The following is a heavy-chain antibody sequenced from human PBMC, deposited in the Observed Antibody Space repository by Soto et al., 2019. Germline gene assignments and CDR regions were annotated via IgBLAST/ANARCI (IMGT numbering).Heavy chain of an antibody. V-gene: IGHV3-33*01. CDR1: GFTFGSYG. J-gene: IGHJ6*02. D-gene: IGHD4-17*01. Sequence: QVHLAESGGGVVQPGSSLRLSCAASGFTFGSYGMHWVRRAPGKGLGWGAVIWYVGSNKYYADSVKGRFTISRDNSKNTLFLQMNSLRGKDTAVYYCARAVYGDYESYYGMDVWGQGTTVTVSS. CDR2: IWYVGSNK. CDR3: ARAVYGDYESYYGMDV.